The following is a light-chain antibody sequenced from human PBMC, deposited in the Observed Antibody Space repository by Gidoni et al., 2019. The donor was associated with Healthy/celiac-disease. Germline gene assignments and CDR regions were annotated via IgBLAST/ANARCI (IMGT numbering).Light chain of an antibody. CDR1: QSVLYSSNNKNY. CDR2: WAS. J-gene: IGKJ2*01. Sequence: DIVMTQSPDSLAVSLGERATINCKSSQSVLYSSNNKNYLAWYQQKPGQPTKLLIYWASTRQSGVPDRFSGSGSGTGFTLTISSLQAEDVAVYYCQQYYSTPYTFGQGTKLEIK. V-gene: IGKV4-1*01. CDR3: QQYYSTPYT.